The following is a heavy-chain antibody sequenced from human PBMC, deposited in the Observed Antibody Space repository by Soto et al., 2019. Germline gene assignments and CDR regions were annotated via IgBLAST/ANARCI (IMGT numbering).Heavy chain of an antibody. D-gene: IGHD1-1*01. CDR3: ARVERGTATTVVDAFDI. Sequence: QVQLQQWGAGLLKPSETLSLTCAVYGGFVSSGSYYWSWIRQPPGKGLEWIGEMSHSGGTHFNPFLKIGVTISVDTSKNLFSLKMSSVTAADTALYYCARVERGTATTVVDAFDIWGPGTMVTVSS. J-gene: IGHJ3*02. CDR2: MSHSGGT. V-gene: IGHV4-34*01. CDR1: GGFVSSGSYY.